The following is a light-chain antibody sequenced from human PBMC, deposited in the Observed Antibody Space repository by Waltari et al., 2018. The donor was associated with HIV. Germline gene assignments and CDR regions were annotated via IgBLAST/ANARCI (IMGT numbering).Light chain of an antibody. CDR2: YDD. J-gene: IGLJ1*01. V-gene: IGLV1-36*01. CDR1: TSHIGSTA. Sequence: QSVLTQPHSVSEAPRQRVTISCSGSTSHIGSTAVNWYQQLPGKAPKLLIYYDDLLPSGVSDRFSGSKSGTSASLAISGLQSEDEADYYCAAWDDSLNGYVFGTGTKVTVL. CDR3: AAWDDSLNGYV.